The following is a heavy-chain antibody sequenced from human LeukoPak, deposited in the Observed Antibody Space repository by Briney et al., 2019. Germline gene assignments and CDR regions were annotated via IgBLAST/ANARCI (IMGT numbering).Heavy chain of an antibody. D-gene: IGHD3-10*01. Sequence: SETLSLTCTVSGGSISSYYWSWTRQPAGKGLEWIGRIYTSGSTNYNPSLKSRVTMSVDTSKNQFSLKLSSVTAADTAVYYCARSHGSGSYYYYMDVWGKGTTVTVSS. CDR3: ARSHGSGSYYYYMDV. CDR2: IYTSGST. V-gene: IGHV4-4*07. CDR1: GGSISSYY. J-gene: IGHJ6*03.